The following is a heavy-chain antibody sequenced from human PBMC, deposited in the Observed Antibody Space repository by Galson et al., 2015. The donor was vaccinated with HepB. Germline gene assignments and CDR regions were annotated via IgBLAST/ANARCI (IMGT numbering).Heavy chain of an antibody. V-gene: IGHV3-23*01. CDR2: ISGSGGST. D-gene: IGHD3-22*01. CDR3: AKGSTYYYDSSGSTFDY. Sequence: SLRLSCAASGFTFSSYVMSWVRQAPGKGLEWVSAISGSGGSTHYADSVKGRFTISRDNSKNTLYLQMNSLRAEDTAVYYCAKGSTYYYDSSGSTFDYWGQGTLVTVSS. CDR1: GFTFSSYV. J-gene: IGHJ4*02.